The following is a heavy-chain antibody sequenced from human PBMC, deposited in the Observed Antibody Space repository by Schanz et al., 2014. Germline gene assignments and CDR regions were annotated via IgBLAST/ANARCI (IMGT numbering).Heavy chain of an antibody. CDR3: AKDRGDGYSNGIFQY. J-gene: IGHJ4*02. V-gene: IGHV3-NL1*01. CDR2: MSGSGSTA. CDR1: GFTFSTCA. D-gene: IGHD5-18*01. Sequence: QVQLEESGGGVVQPGGSLRLSCVASGFTFSTCAMHWVRQAPGKGLEWVSGMSGSGSTADYADSVKGRFTISRDNAKNTFYLHMNSLRNEDTAVYFCAKDRGDGYSNGIFQYWGLGTLVTVSS.